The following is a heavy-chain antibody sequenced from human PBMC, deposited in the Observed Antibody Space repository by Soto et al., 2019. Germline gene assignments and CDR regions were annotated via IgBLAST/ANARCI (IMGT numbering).Heavy chain of an antibody. V-gene: IGHV4-31*03. CDR2: IYYSGST. D-gene: IGHD6-13*01. CDR3: ARGGIAAAVPFDY. CDR1: GGSLSSGCYY. Sequence: TLSLPCTVSGGSLSSGCYYWSWIRQHPGKGLEWIWYIYYSGSTYYNTSLKSRVTISVDTSKKQFSLKLSSVTAADTDVYYCARGGIAAAVPFDYWGQGTLGTVSS. J-gene: IGHJ4*02.